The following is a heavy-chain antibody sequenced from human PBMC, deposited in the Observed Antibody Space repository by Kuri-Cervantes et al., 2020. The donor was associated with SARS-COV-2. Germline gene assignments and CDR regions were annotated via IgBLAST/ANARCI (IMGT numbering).Heavy chain of an antibody. CDR2: ISSSSSYI. D-gene: IGHD3-9*01. CDR1: GFTFSSYS. J-gene: IGHJ4*02. V-gene: IGHV3-21*01. CDR3: AKEAYYDVLTDVKFFFDF. Sequence: GESLKISCAASGFTFSSYSMNWVRQAPGKGLEWVSSISSSSSYIYYADSVKGRFTISRDNAKNSLYLQMNSLRAEDTAPYYCAKEAYYDVLTDVKFFFDFWGLGTLVTVSS.